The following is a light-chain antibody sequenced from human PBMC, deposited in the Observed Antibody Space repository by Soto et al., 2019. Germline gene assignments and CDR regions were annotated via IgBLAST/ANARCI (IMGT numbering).Light chain of an antibody. V-gene: IGKV3-20*01. CDR1: QYINTR. J-gene: IGKJ1*01. Sequence: EIVLTQSPATLSSFPGDRVTLSCRASQYINTRLAWYQHRPGQSPRLLIYQTSLRAAGIPARFSGSGSGTDFTLTISRLEPEDFAVYYCQQYGSSRTFGQGTKVDIK. CDR3: QQYGSSRT. CDR2: QTS.